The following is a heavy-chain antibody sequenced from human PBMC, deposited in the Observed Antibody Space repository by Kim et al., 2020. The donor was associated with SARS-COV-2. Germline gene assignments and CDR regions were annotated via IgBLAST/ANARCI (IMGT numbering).Heavy chain of an antibody. J-gene: IGHJ4*02. CDR3: ARSVGLTLGYGHFDY. D-gene: IGHD5-18*01. CDR1: GDDFMTYT. CDR2: IVPVFDSP. Sequence: SVKVSCKASGDDFMTYTFNWVRQAPGQGPEWMGDIVPVFDSPTYAQNFQGRVTITADESSRTAYLEFSSLTSDDTAIYYCARSVGLTLGYGHFDYWGQGTLVTVSS. V-gene: IGHV1-69*13.